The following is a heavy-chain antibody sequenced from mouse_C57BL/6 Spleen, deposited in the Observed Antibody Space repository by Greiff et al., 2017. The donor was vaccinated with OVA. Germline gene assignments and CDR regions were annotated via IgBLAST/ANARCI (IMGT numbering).Heavy chain of an antibody. CDR2: IYPGDGDT. V-gene: IGHV1-82*01. Sequence: VKLQQSGPELVKPGASVKISCKASGYAFSSSWMNWVKQRPGQGLEWIGRIYPGDGDTNYNGKFKGKATLTADKSSSTAYMQLSSLTSEDSAVYCCARAGYCDYWGQGTTLTVSS. J-gene: IGHJ2*01. CDR1: GYAFSSSW. CDR3: ARAGYCDY.